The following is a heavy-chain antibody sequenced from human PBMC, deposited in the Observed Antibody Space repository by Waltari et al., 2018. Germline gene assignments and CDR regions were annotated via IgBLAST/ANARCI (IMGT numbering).Heavy chain of an antibody. CDR3: ADAGWGEPKAY. D-gene: IGHD1-26*01. CDR1: GFTFGTNA. Sequence: EVQLVESGGGLVQPGGSLRLSCVASGFTFGTNAMSWVRQAPGKGLEWISSICASADCAYYADAVKGRFTISRDNSKNTLYLQANTLGAEDTAVYYCADAGWGEPKAYWGQGTLVTVSS. CDR2: ICASADCA. V-gene: IGHV3-23*04. J-gene: IGHJ4*02.